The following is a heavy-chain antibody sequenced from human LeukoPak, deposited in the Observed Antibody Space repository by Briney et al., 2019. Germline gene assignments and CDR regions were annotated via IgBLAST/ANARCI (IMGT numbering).Heavy chain of an antibody. CDR3: ARLWEPDFDY. D-gene: IGHD1-14*01. Sequence: GGSLRLSCAASGFAFSSFWMSWVRQAPGKGLEWVANIKQDASEKYYVDSVKGRFTISGDNVKNSLYLQMNSLRAEDTAVYYCARLWEPDFDYWGQGVLVTVSS. CDR1: GFAFSSFW. CDR2: IKQDASEK. J-gene: IGHJ4*02. V-gene: IGHV3-7*03.